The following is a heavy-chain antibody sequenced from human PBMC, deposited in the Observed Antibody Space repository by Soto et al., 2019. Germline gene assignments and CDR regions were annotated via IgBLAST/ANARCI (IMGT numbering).Heavy chain of an antibody. J-gene: IGHJ4*02. CDR3: ARVKGYTYGYPFDY. V-gene: IGHV4-30-4*01. CDR2: IYYSGST. D-gene: IGHD5-18*01. Sequence: PSETLSLTCTVSGGSISSGDYCWSWVRQPPGKGLECIGYIYYSGSTYYNPSLKSRVTISIDKSKNQFSLKLSSVTAADTAVYYCARVKGYTYGYPFDYWGQGTLVTV. CDR1: GGSISSGDYC.